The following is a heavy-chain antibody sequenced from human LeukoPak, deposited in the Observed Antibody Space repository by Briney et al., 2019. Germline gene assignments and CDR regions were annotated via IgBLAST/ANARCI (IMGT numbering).Heavy chain of an antibody. CDR2: IYYSGST. V-gene: IGHV4-59*01. CDR1: GGSISNYY. J-gene: IGHJ3*02. CDR3: ARGLMIVVAKDAFDI. Sequence: SETLSLTCTVSGGSISNYYWSWIRQPPGNTLEWIGYIYYSGSTNYNPSLKSRATISVDTSKNQFSLKLSSVTAADTAVYYCARGLMIVVAKDAFDIWGQGTMATVSS. D-gene: IGHD3-22*01.